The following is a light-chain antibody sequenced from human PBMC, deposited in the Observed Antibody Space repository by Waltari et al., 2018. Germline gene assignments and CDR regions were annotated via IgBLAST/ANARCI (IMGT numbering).Light chain of an antibody. CDR3: QQYDKWPPT. Sequence: EIVMTQSPATLSVSPGARATLSCRASQSVSTILAWYQQKPGQAPRPLIYGATNRATGSPARFSGSGSGTEFTLTINSLQSEDFAVYYCQQYDKWPPTFGQGTKVDI. CDR2: GAT. CDR1: QSVSTI. J-gene: IGKJ1*01. V-gene: IGKV3D-15*01.